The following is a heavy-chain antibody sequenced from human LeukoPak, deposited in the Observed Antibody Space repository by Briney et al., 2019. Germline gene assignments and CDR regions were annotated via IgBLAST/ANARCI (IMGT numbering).Heavy chain of an antibody. CDR1: GFTFSTPA. D-gene: IGHD3-9*01. J-gene: IGHJ4*02. Sequence: GGSLRLSCAASGFTFSTPAMHWVRQAPGKGLEWVAVISYDGSNTYYADSVKGRFTISRDNFNNTLYLQMNGLRAEDTAEYYCARDKRRRFFDWLFIDYWGQGTLVTVSS. CDR3: ARDKRRRFFDWLFIDY. CDR2: ISYDGSNT. V-gene: IGHV3-30*04.